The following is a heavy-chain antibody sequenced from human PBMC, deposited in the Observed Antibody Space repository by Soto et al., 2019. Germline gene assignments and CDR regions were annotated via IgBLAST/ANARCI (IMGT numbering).Heavy chain of an antibody. D-gene: IGHD3-3*01. J-gene: IGHJ6*02. CDR3: ARGCTQKRITIFGVAYHKDYYYGMDV. CDR2: MNPNSGNT. Sequence: ASVKVSCKASGYTFTSYDINWVRQATGQGLEWMGWMNPNSGNTGYAQKFQGRVTMTRNTSISTAYMELSSLRSEDTAVYYCARGCTQKRITIFGVAYHKDYYYGMDVWGQGTTVTVSS. V-gene: IGHV1-8*01. CDR1: GYTFTSYD.